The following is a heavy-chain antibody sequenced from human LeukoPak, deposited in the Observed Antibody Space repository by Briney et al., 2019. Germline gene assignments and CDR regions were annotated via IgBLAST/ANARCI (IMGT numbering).Heavy chain of an antibody. J-gene: IGHJ4*02. V-gene: IGHV4-31*03. CDR1: GGSISSSGGYY. D-gene: IGHD5-18*01. CDR3: ARGLSYGFVY. Sequence: SETLSLTCTVSGGSISSSGGYYRSWIRPHPGKGLEWIGYIYYGVNTYYNPSLKSRITISADTSKNQFSLMLSSVTAADTAVYYCARGLSYGFVYWGQGTLVTVSS. CDR2: IYYGVNT.